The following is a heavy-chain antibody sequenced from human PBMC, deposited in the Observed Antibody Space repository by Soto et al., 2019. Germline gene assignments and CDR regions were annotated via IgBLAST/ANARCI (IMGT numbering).Heavy chain of an antibody. D-gene: IGHD6-13*01. CDR3: ARSRYSSSWYLLWWFDP. V-gene: IGHV4-34*01. CDR2: INHSGST. Sequence: SETLSLTCAVYGGSFSGYYWSWIRQPPGKGLEWIGEINHSGSTNYNPSLKSRVTISVDTSKNQFSLKLSSVTAADTAVYYCARSRYSSSWYLLWWFDPWGQGTLVTVSS. J-gene: IGHJ5*02. CDR1: GGSFSGYY.